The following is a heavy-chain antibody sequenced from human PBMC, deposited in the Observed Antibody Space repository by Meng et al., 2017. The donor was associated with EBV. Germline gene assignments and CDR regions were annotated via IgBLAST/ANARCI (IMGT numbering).Heavy chain of an antibody. CDR1: GGPFRYYA. V-gene: IGHV1-69*01. CDR3: ASESGRGYTPDY. Sequence: QVQVVMSAAEVQKPGSSVKVSCKTSGGPFRYYAISWVRQAPGQGLEWLGGFLPRLGAPNYAQKFHGRVKITADESTSTHYMDLSSLRSEDTAIYYCASESGRGYTPDYWGQGTLVTVSS. D-gene: IGHD3-10*01. J-gene: IGHJ4*02. CDR2: FLPRLGAP.